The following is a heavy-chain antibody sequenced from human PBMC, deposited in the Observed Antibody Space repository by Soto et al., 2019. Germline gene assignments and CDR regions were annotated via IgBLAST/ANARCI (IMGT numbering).Heavy chain of an antibody. J-gene: IGHJ4*02. D-gene: IGHD6-19*01. Sequence: SETLSLTCTVSGGSISSYYWSWIRQPPGKGLEWIGYIYYSGSTNYNPSLKSRVTISVDTSKNQFSLKLSSVTAADTAVYYCARGLYSSGLFDYWGQGTLVTVFS. CDR1: GGSISSYY. CDR2: IYYSGST. V-gene: IGHV4-59*01. CDR3: ARGLYSSGLFDY.